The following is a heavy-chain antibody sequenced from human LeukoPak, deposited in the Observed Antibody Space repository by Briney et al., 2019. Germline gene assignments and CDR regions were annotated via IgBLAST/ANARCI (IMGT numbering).Heavy chain of an antibody. V-gene: IGHV3-30-3*01. Sequence: GGSLRLSCAASGFTFSSYAMHWVRQAPGKGLEWVAVISYDGSNKYYADSVKGRFSISRDNSKNTLYLQMNSLRAEDTAVYYCARGSGSYSYRYFDYWGQGTLVTVSS. CDR1: GFTFSSYA. CDR2: ISYDGSNK. CDR3: ARGSGSYSYRYFDY. J-gene: IGHJ4*02. D-gene: IGHD3-10*01.